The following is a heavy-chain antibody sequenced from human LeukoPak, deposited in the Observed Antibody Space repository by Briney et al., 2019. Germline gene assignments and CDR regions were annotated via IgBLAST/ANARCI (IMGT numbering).Heavy chain of an antibody. CDR1: GYTFTGYY. CDR2: INPNSGGT. D-gene: IGHD2/OR15-2a*01. V-gene: IGHV1-2*02. J-gene: IGHJ4*02. Sequence: ASVKVSCKASGYTFTGYYMHWVRQAPGQGLEWMGWINPNSGGTNYAQKFQGRVTMTRDTSISTAYMELSRLRSEDTAVYYCARVSGDYSMPFDYWGQGILVTVSS. CDR3: ARVSGDYSMPFDY.